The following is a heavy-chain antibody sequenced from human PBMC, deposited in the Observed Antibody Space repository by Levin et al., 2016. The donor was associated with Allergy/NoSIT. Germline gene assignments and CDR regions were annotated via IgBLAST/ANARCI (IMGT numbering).Heavy chain of an antibody. Sequence: WVRQAPGQGLEWMGWISAYNGNTNYAQKLQGRVTMTTDTSTSTAYMELRSLRSDDTAVYYCARDRSDYVWGTCMDVWGQGTTVTVSS. J-gene: IGHJ6*02. D-gene: IGHD3-16*01. V-gene: IGHV1-18*01. CDR2: ISAYNGNT. CDR3: ARDRSDYVWGTCMDV.